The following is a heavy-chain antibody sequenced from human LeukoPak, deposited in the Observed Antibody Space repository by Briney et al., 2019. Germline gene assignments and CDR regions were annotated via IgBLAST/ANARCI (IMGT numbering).Heavy chain of an antibody. D-gene: IGHD5-18*01. J-gene: IGHJ4*02. V-gene: IGHV3-23*01. CDR3: AKRNTYGTPYYFDY. CDR2: ISGSGGST. Sequence: PGGSLRLSCAASGFTFSSYAMSWVRQAPGKGLEWVSAISGSGGSTYYADSVKGRFTISRDNSKDTLYLQMNSLRAEDTAVYFCAKRNTYGTPYYFDYWGQGTLVTVSS. CDR1: GFTFSSYA.